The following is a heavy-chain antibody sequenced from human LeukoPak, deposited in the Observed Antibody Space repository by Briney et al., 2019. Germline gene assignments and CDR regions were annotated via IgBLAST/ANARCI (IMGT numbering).Heavy chain of an antibody. CDR2: ISSSSSYI. D-gene: IGHD3-22*01. Sequence: GGSLRLSCAASGFTFSSYSMNWVRQAPGKGLEWVSSISSSSSYIYYADSVKGRFTISRDNAKNSLYLQMNSLRAEDTAVYYCARVEDYYDSSGYQADWGQGTLVTVSS. CDR1: GFTFSSYS. J-gene: IGHJ4*02. CDR3: ARVEDYYDSSGYQAD. V-gene: IGHV3-21*01.